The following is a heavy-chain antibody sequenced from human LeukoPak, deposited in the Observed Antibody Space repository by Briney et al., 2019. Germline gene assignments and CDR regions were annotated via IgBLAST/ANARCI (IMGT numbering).Heavy chain of an antibody. CDR2: INPNSGGT. CDR3: ARDLLISVAAAEDNWFDP. V-gene: IGHV1-2*02. Sequence: ASVKVSCKASGYTFTGYYMHWVRQAPGQGLEWMGWINPNSGGTNYAQKFQGRVTMTRDTSISTAYMELSRLRSDDTAVYYCARDLLISVAAAEDNWFDPWGQGTLVTVSS. D-gene: IGHD6-13*01. CDR1: GYTFTGYY. J-gene: IGHJ5*02.